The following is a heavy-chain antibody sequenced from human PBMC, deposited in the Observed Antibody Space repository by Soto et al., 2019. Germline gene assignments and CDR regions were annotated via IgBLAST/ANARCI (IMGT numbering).Heavy chain of an antibody. V-gene: IGHV1-8*01. D-gene: IGHD7-27*01. CDR3: ARGPRNWGVDY. CDR2: MNPNNGNT. J-gene: IGHJ4*02. CDR1: AYTFTSYD. Sequence: QVQLVQSGAEVKKPGASVKVSCKAAAYTFTSYDINWVRQATGQDFEWMGWMNPNNGNTAYAQKFQGRVTMTRDTSKSKAFMELSSLNSEDTAVYYCARGPRNWGVDYWGQGTLVTVSS.